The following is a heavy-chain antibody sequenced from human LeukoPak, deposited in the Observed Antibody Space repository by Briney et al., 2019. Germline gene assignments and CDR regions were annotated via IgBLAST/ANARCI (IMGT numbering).Heavy chain of an antibody. J-gene: IGHJ4*02. Sequence: GGSLRLSCAASGFTFSSYWMHWVRQAPGKGLLWISRINTDGSGTTYADSVKGRFTVSRDNARETVYLQMHSLRAEDTAVYYCARVSAYRYGSGSYYYFGNWGQGTLVAVSS. D-gene: IGHD3-10*01. CDR2: INTDGSGT. CDR3: ARVSAYRYGSGSYYYFGN. V-gene: IGHV3-74*01. CDR1: GFTFSSYW.